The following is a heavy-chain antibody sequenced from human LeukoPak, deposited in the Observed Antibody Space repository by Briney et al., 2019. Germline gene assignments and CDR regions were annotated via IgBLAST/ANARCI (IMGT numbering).Heavy chain of an antibody. V-gene: IGHV1-69*06. D-gene: IGHD4-11*01. CDR1: GGTFSCYA. J-gene: IGHJ4*02. Sequence: ASVKVSCKASGGTFSCYAISWVRQAPGQGLEWMGGIIPIFGTANYAQKFQGGVTITADKSTSTAYMELSSLRSEDTAVYYCASMHDYSNYGYFDYWGQGTLVTVSS. CDR2: IIPIFGTA. CDR3: ASMHDYSNYGYFDY.